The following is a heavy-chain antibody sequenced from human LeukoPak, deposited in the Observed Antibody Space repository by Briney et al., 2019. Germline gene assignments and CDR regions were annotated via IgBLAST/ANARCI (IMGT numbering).Heavy chain of an antibody. Sequence: SGGSLRLSCAASGFTFSSYGMHWVRQAPGKGLEWVAVISYDGSNKYYADSVKGRFTISRDNSKNTLYLQMNSLRAEDTAVYYCAKLSGSGSYPFDYWGQGTLVTVSS. J-gene: IGHJ4*02. CDR2: ISYDGSNK. CDR3: AKLSGSGSYPFDY. CDR1: GFTFSSYG. D-gene: IGHD3-10*01. V-gene: IGHV3-30*18.